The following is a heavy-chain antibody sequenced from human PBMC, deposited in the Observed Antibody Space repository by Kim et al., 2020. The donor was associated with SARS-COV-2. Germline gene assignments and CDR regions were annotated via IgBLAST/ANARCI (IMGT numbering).Heavy chain of an antibody. CDR2: INRSGST. CDR1: GGSFSGYY. Sequence: SETLSLTCAVYGGSFSGYYWSWIRQPPGKGLEWIGKINRSGSTNYNPSLKSRVTISVDTSKNQFSLKLSSVTAADTAVYYCARGVVRGVITLGYWGQGTLVTVSS. D-gene: IGHD3-10*01. CDR3: ARGVVRGVITLGY. J-gene: IGHJ4*02. V-gene: IGHV4-34*01.